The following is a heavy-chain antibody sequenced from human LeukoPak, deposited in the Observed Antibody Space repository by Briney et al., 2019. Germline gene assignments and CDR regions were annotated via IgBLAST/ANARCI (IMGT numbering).Heavy chain of an antibody. CDR2: ISDTGDST. CDR1: GISFNSYG. CDR3: ARDGVLLWFGELSDYYYYYMDV. J-gene: IGHJ6*03. Sequence: PGGSLRLSCSGSGISFNSYGMTWVRQAPGKGLDWVSAISDTGDSTYYADSVKGRFTISRDNSKNTLYLQMNSLRAEDTAVYYCARDGVLLWFGELSDYYYYYMDVWGKGTTVTVSS. V-gene: IGHV3-23*01. D-gene: IGHD3-10*01.